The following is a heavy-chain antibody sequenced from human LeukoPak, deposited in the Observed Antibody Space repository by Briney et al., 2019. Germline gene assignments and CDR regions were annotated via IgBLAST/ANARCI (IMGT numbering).Heavy chain of an antibody. CDR2: IRSDGSNK. D-gene: IGHD2-15*01. CDR1: GFTFSSYG. Sequence: GGSLRLSCAASGFTFSSYGMHWVRQAPGKGLEWVAFIRSDGSNKYYADSVKGRFTISRDNSKLYLQMNSLRAEDTAVYYCATLSVVVVPAELNWGQGTLVTVSS. CDR3: ATLSVVVVPAELN. V-gene: IGHV3-30*02. J-gene: IGHJ4*02.